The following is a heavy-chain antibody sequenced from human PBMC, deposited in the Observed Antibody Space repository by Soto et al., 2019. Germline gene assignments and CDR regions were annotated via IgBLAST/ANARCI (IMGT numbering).Heavy chain of an antibody. J-gene: IGHJ6*02. CDR1: GASLSGYY. D-gene: IGHD3-9*01. V-gene: IGHV4-34*01. CDR3: AREWHHVLRYFYERYYYYGMDV. Sequence: PWETLSLTCAVYGASLSGYYWSWIRQPPGTGLEWSGEINHSGSTNYNPSLKSRVTISVDTSKNQFSLKLSSVTAADTAVYYCAREWHHVLRYFYERYYYYGMDVWGQGTTVTVSS. CDR2: INHSGST.